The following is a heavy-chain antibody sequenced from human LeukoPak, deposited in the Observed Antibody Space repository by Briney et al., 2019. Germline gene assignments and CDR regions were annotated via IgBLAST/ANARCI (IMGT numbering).Heavy chain of an antibody. Sequence: SETLSLTCTVSGGSISSYYWSWIRQPPEKGLEWIGYIYYSGSTNYNPSLKSRVTISVDTSKNQFSLKLSSVTAADTAVYYCARASTNYCYYGMDVWGQGTTVTVSS. CDR1: GGSISSYY. V-gene: IGHV4-59*01. J-gene: IGHJ6*02. CDR2: IYYSGST. CDR3: ARASTNYCYYGMDV. D-gene: IGHD1-1*01.